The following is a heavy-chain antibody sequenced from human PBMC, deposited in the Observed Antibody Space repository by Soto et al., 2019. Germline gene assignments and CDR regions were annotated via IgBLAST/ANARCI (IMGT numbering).Heavy chain of an antibody. CDR2: IIPILGIA. D-gene: IGHD3-10*01. Sequence: GASVKVSCKASGGTFSSYTISWVRQSPGQGLEWMGRIIPILGIANYAQKFQGGVTITADKSTSTAYMELSSLRSEDTAVYYCARGNLPYYYGSDPSKYFQHWGQGTLVTVSS. J-gene: IGHJ1*01. V-gene: IGHV1-69*02. CDR3: ARGNLPYYYGSDPSKYFQH. CDR1: GGTFSSYT.